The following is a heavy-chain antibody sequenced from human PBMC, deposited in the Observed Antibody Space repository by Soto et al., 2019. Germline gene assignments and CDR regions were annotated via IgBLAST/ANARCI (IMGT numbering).Heavy chain of an antibody. V-gene: IGHV3-73*01. D-gene: IGHD4-4*01. J-gene: IGHJ4*02. CDR3: TTIIGDLCSNYDD. Sequence: EVQLVESGGGLVQPGGSWKLSGEASGFTFSGLVLHWARQASGKGREWVGRIKSKGNNYATAYAASVKGRFTISRDDSNNTAYLQMNSLKTDDTAVYYCTTIIGDLCSNYDDWGQGTLVTVSS. CDR2: IKSKGNNYAT. CDR1: GFTFSGLV.